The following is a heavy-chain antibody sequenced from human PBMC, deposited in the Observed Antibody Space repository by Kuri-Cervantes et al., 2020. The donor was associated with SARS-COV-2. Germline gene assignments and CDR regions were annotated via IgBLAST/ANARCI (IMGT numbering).Heavy chain of an antibody. V-gene: IGHV1-46*01. CDR3: ARETLPPLTDILTGYYYYYYGMDV. Sequence: ASVKVSCKASGYTFTSYYMHWVRQAPGQGLEWMGIINPSGGSTSYAQKFQGRVTMTTDTSTSTAYMELRSLRSDDTAVYYCARETLPPLTDILTGYYYYYYGMDVWGQGTTVTVSS. CDR1: GYTFTSYY. CDR2: INPSGGST. D-gene: IGHD3-9*01. J-gene: IGHJ6*02.